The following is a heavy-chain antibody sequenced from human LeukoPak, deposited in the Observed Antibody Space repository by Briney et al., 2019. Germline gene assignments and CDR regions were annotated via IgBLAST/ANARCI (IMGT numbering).Heavy chain of an antibody. J-gene: IGHJ4*02. CDR1: GFTFSSYS. CDR3: AKDHRWLFGYSGYDPRVSVAGTGY. CDR2: ISSSGSYK. D-gene: IGHD5-12*01. Sequence: GGSLRLSCAASGFTFSSYSMNWVRQAPGKGLEWVSSISSSGSYKNYADSVKGRFTISRDNSKNTLYLQMNSLRAEDTAVYYCAKDHRWLFGYSGYDPRVSVAGTGYWGQGTLVTVSS. V-gene: IGHV3-21*01.